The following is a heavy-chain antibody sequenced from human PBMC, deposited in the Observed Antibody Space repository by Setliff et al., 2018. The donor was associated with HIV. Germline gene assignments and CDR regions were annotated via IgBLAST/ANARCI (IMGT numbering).Heavy chain of an antibody. V-gene: IGHV1-18*01. J-gene: IGHJ5*02. CDR2: INNYDDNT. D-gene: IGHD2-21*02. Sequence: VSCKASGYTFSTSGVSWVRQAPGHGLEWMGWINNYDDNTQYAQKFQGRVSLTTDTSKSTAYMELRSLRSDDTAVYYCARDRTGVTSGEFDPWGQGTLVTISS. CDR1: GYTFSTSG. CDR3: ARDRTGVTSGEFDP.